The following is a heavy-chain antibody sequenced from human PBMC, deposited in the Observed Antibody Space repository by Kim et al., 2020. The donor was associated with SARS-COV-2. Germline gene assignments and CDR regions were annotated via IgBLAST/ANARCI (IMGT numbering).Heavy chain of an antibody. CDR3: LRREGGSGRGFDY. CDR2: ISGSGGST. Sequence: GGSLRLSCAASGFTFSSYAMSWVRQAPGKGLEWVSAISGSGGSTYYADSVKGRFTISRDNSKNTLYLQMNSLRAEDTAVYYCLRREGGSGRGFDYWGQGTLVTVSS. J-gene: IGHJ4*02. CDR1: GFTFSSYA. V-gene: IGHV3-23*01. D-gene: IGHD3-10*01.